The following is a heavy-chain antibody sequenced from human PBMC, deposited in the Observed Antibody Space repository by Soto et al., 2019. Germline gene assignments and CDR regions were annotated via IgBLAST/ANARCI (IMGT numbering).Heavy chain of an antibody. CDR1: GGSISRYY. D-gene: IGHD5-12*01. V-gene: IGHV4-59*01. CDR2: IYYSGST. J-gene: IGHJ3*02. CDR3: ARGGYKAPDI. Sequence: SETLSLTCTVSGGSISRYYWSWIRQPPGKGLEWIGYIYYSGSTNYNPSLKSRVTISVDTSKNQFSLKLSSVTAADTAVYYCARGGYKAPDIWGQGTMVTVSS.